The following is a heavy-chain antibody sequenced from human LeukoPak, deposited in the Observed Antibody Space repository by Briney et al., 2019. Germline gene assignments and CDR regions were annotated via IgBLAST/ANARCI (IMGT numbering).Heavy chain of an antibody. CDR1: GFPFKGYW. CDR2: IKPDGSET. J-gene: IGHJ4*02. D-gene: IGHD3-10*01. CDR3: ARDGGELWPLDE. Sequence: GGSLRLSCVASGFPFKGYWMTWVRQSPGKGLAWVAHIKPDGSETNYLDSVKGRFTISRDNARDSLFLEMNNLRVDDTAVYYCARDGGELWPLDEWGQGILVTVSS. V-gene: IGHV3-7*01.